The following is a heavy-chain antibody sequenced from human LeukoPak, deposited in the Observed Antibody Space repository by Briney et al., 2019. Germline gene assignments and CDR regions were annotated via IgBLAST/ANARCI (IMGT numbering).Heavy chain of an antibody. D-gene: IGHD3-10*01. V-gene: IGHV3-30*02. CDR1: GFTFSSYG. CDR3: AKDQGSSTNYYYGSGSYYNGGYYYYYMDV. J-gene: IGHJ6*03. Sequence: GGSLRLSCAASGFTFSSYGMHWVRQAPGKGLEWVAFMRYDGSNKYYADSVKGRFTISRDNSKNTLYLQMNSLRAEDTAVYYCAKDQGSSTNYYYGSGSYYNGGYYYYYMDVWGKGTTVTVSS. CDR2: MRYDGSNK.